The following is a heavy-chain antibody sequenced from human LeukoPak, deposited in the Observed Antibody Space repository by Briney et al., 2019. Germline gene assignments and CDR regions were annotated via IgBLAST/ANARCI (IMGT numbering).Heavy chain of an antibody. CDR2: IYSGGST. Sequence: GGSLRLSCAASGFTVSSNYMSWVRQAPGKGLEWVSVIYSGGSTYYADSVKGRFTISRDNSKNTLYLQVNSLRAEDTAVYYCARALRGHYYYYMDVWGKGTTVTISS. J-gene: IGHJ6*03. CDR1: GFTVSSNY. D-gene: IGHD3-16*01. V-gene: IGHV3-66*01. CDR3: ARALRGHYYYYMDV.